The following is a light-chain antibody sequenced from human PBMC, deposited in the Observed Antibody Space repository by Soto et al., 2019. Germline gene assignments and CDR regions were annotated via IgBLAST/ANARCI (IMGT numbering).Light chain of an antibody. Sequence: QSVLTQPASVSGSPGQSITISCTGTSSDVGGYNYVSWYQQHPGKAPKLMIYEVSNRPSRVSNRFSGSKSGNTASLTISGLQAEDEADYYCSSYTRSSTSYVXGTGTKVT. CDR1: SSDVGGYNY. V-gene: IGLV2-14*01. J-gene: IGLJ1*01. CDR3: SSYTRSSTSYV. CDR2: EVS.